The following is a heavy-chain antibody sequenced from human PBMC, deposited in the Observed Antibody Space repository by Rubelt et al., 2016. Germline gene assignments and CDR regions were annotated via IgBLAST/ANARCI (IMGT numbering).Heavy chain of an antibody. Sequence: QVQLQESGPGLVKPSETLSLTCTVSGGSISSYYWSWIRQPPGKGLEWIGYIYYSGSTNYNPSLKSRFTISVDTSKNQFSLKLSSVTAADTAVYYCARQAYTTTFPFDYWGQGTLVTVSS. D-gene: IGHD2/OR15-2a*01. V-gene: IGHV4-59*08. CDR3: ARQAYTTTFPFDY. CDR1: GGSISSYY. J-gene: IGHJ4*02. CDR2: IYYSGST.